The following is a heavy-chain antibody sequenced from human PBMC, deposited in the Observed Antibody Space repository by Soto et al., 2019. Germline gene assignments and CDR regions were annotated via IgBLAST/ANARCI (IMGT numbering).Heavy chain of an antibody. CDR3: ARGEGLLTIYGMDV. J-gene: IGHJ6*02. CDR2: ISAYNGNT. Sequence: ASVKVSCKASGYTFTSYGIGWVRQAPGQGLEWMGWISAYNGNTNYAQKLQGRVTMTTDTSTSTAYMELRSLRSDDTAVYYCARGEGLLTIYGMDVWGQGTTVTVSS. D-gene: IGHD2-15*01. V-gene: IGHV1-18*01. CDR1: GYTFTSYG.